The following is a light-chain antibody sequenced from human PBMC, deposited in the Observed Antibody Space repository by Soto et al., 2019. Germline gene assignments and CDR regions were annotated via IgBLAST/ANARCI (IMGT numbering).Light chain of an antibody. CDR1: SSDVGGYNY. Sequence: QSVLTQPASVSGSPGQSITISCTGTSSDVGGYNYVSWYQHHPGKAPKLMIYEVSKRPSGVSNRFSGSKSGNTASLTISGLQAEDEADYYCTSYTSSSPYVFGTGTKLTVL. CDR3: TSYTSSSPYV. CDR2: EVS. J-gene: IGLJ1*01. V-gene: IGLV2-14*01.